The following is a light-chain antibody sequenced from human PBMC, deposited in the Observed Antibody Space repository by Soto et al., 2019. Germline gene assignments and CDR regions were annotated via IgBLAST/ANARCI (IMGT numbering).Light chain of an antibody. J-gene: IGKJ1*01. CDR2: GAF. Sequence: EIVLTQSPGTLSLSPGERAALSCRASQSLSSSCLAWYQQRPGQAPRLLIYGAFNRATGIPARFSGSGSGTDFTLTISRLEPEDFAIYYCQQYGSSASFGQGTKVDIK. CDR1: QSLSSSC. V-gene: IGKV3-20*01. CDR3: QQYGSSAS.